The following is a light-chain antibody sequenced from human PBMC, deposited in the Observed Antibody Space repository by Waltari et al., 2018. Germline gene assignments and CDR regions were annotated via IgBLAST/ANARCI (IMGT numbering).Light chain of an antibody. J-gene: IGLJ2*01. CDR1: ALPNQS. CDR3: QSSDSRNTYVV. V-gene: IGLV3-25*03. Sequence: SYELTQPPSLSVSPGQTDTTLRTGSALPNQSADWYQPKPAQAPLMIQFQASERRPGIPERFSGSSSGTTVLLTISAVQAEDEADYYCQSSDSRNTYVVFGGGTKLTVL. CDR2: QAS.